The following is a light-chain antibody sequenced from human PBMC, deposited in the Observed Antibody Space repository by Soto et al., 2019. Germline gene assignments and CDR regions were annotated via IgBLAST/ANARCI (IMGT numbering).Light chain of an antibody. Sequence: DIQMTQSPASLSVSVADRVTITCRASQRINNYLNWYLQRPGQAPKLLIRSASTLQRGVPSRFSGSGSRTDFTLTIADLQPDDFGTYYCQQSLTMPITFGHGTRLDSK. V-gene: IGKV1-39*01. CDR3: QQSLTMPIT. CDR1: QRINNY. CDR2: SAS. J-gene: IGKJ5*01.